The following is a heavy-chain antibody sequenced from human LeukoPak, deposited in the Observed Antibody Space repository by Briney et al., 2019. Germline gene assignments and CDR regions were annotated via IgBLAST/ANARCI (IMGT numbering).Heavy chain of an antibody. D-gene: IGHD1-1*01. CDR3: ARDGAWGTTGDYYYYGMDV. V-gene: IGHV1-18*01. CDR1: GYTFTSYG. J-gene: IGHJ6*02. Sequence: GASVKVSCKASGYTFTSYGISWVRQAPGQGLEWMGWISAYNGNTNYAQKLQGRVTMTTDTSTSTAYMELRSLRSDDTAVYYCARDGAWGTTGDYYYYGMDVWGQGTTVTVSS. CDR2: ISAYNGNT.